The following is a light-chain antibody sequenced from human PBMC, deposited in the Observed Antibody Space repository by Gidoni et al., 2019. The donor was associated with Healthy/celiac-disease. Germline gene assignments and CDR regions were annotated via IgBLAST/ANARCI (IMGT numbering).Light chain of an antibody. V-gene: IGLV2-14*01. CDR3: SSYTSSSTPLYV. J-gene: IGLJ1*01. Sequence: QSALTQPASVSGSTGQSMTISCTGTSSDVGGYNYVSWYQQHPGKAPKLMIYDVSNRPSGVSNRFSGSKSGNTASLTISGLQAEDEADYYCSSYTSSSTPLYVFGTGTKVTVL. CDR1: SSDVGGYNY. CDR2: DVS.